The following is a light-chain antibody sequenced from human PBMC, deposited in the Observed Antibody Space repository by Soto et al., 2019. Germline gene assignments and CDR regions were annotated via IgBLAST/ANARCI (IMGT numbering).Light chain of an antibody. CDR3: QQYNRYSQFT. J-gene: IGKJ3*01. Sequence: DIQMTQSPSTLSASVGDRDTITCRASQSIKNWLAWYQQKPGEAPKLLIYKASTLESGVPSRFSGSGSGTEFTLTISCLQPDDVVNYYCQQYNRYSQFTFGPGTKVDIK. CDR1: QSIKNW. V-gene: IGKV1-5*03. CDR2: KAS.